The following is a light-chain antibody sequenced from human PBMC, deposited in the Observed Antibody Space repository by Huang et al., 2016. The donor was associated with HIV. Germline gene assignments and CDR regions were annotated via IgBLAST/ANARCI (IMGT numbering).Light chain of an antibody. CDR1: QTVNSN. J-gene: IGKJ2*01. CDR2: VAS. Sequence: IVMTQSPATLSASPGERATLACRASQTVNSNLAWFQQKPGQAPRLLIYVASSRATAITTRISGSGSETEFTLTISSLQSEDFAIYYCQQYNTWPPDPTFGQGTRLEIK. V-gene: IGKV3-15*01. CDR3: QQYNTWPPDPT.